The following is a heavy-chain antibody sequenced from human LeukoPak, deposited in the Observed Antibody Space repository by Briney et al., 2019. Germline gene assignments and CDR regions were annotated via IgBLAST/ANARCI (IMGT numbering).Heavy chain of an antibody. CDR3: ARLPFEGFGELSDNWFDP. CDR1: GGTFSSYA. V-gene: IGHV1-69*13. J-gene: IGHJ5*02. Sequence: ASVKVSCKASGGTFSSYAISWVRQAPGQGLEWMGGIIPIFGTANYAQKFQGRVTITADESTSTAYMELSSLRSEDTAVYYCARLPFEGFGELSDNWFDPWGQGTLVTVSS. CDR2: IIPIFGTA. D-gene: IGHD3-10*01.